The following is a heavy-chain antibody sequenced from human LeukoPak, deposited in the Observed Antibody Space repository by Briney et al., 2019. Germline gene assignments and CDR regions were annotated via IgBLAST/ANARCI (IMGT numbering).Heavy chain of an antibody. Sequence: PSETLSLTCTVSGGSISSGDYYWSWIRQPPGKGLEWIGYIYYSGSTYYNPSLKSRVTISVDTSKNQFSLKLSSVTAADTAVYYCARVRIPRNDAFDIWGQGTMVTVSS. J-gene: IGHJ3*02. CDR1: GGSISSGDYY. D-gene: IGHD2-15*01. CDR3: ARVRIPRNDAFDI. V-gene: IGHV4-30-4*01. CDR2: IYYSGST.